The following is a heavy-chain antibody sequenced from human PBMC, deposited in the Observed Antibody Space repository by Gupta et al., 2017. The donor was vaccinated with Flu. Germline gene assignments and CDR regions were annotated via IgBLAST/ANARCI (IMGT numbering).Heavy chain of an antibody. Sequence: YYMHWVRQAPGQGLEWMGIINPSDGTRSYAQKFQGRVTVTRDTSTSTIHMEMSSLRSEDTAMYYCARGGEYSGSSHDAFEVWGQGTMVTVSS. D-gene: IGHD5-12*01. J-gene: IGHJ3*01. V-gene: IGHV1-46*03. CDR1: YY. CDR3: ARGGEYSGSSHDAFEV. CDR2: INPSDGTR.